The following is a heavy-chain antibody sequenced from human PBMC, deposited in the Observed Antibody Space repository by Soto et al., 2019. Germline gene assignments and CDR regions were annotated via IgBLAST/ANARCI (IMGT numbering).Heavy chain of an antibody. D-gene: IGHD4-17*01. CDR1: GFTFSSYG. CDR3: AKETTVTKGEYYYYGMDV. V-gene: IGHV3-30*18. CDR2: ISYDGSNK. J-gene: IGHJ6*02. Sequence: QVQLVESGGGVVQPGRSLRLSCAASGFTFSSYGMHWVRQAPGKGLEWVAVISYDGSNKYYADSVKGRFTISRDNSKNPLYLQMNSLRAEDTAVYYCAKETTVTKGEYYYYGMDVWGHGTTVTVSS.